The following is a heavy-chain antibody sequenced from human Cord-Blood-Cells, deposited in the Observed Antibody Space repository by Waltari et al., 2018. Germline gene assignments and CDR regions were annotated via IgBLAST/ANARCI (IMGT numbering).Heavy chain of an antibody. CDR2: IYTSGST. CDR1: GCSISSYY. CDR3: ARDSRRHCSSTSCSFDY. Sequence: QVQLQESGPGLVKPSETLSLTCTVSGCSISSYYWSWIRQPAGKGLEWIGRIYTSGSTNYNPSLKSRVTMSVDTSKNQFSLKLSSVTAADTAVYYCARDSRRHCSSTSCSFDYWGQGTLVTVSS. D-gene: IGHD2-2*01. J-gene: IGHJ4*02. V-gene: IGHV4-4*07.